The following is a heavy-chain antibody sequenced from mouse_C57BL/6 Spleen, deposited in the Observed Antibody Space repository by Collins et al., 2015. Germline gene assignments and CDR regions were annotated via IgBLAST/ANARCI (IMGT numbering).Heavy chain of an antibody. J-gene: IGHJ2*01. CDR2: IDPSDSET. CDR3: ARDYYGSYYFDY. D-gene: IGHD1-2*01. CDR1: GYTFTSYW. Sequence: QVQLQQPGAELVKPGAPVKLSCKASGYTFTSYWMNWVKQRPGRGLEWIGRIDPSDSETHYNQKFKDKATLTVDKSSSTAYIQLSSLTSEDSAVYYCARDYYGSYYFDYWGQGTTLTVSS. V-gene: IGHV1-69*02.